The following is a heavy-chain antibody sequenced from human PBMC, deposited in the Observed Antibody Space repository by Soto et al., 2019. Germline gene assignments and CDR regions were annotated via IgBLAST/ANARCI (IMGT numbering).Heavy chain of an antibody. CDR2: IYYSEST. D-gene: IGHD3-16*02. V-gene: IGHV4-31*03. CDR1: GGSISSGGYY. CDR3: ARGGDYDYVWGSYRYTPYFDY. Sequence: QVQLQESGPGLVKPSQTLSLTCTVSGGSISSGGYYWSWIRQHPGKGLEWIGYIYYSESTYYNPSLKSRVTISGGTSKNQFSPKLTSVTAADTAVYYCARGGDYDYVWGSYRYTPYFDYWGQGTLVTVSS. J-gene: IGHJ4*02.